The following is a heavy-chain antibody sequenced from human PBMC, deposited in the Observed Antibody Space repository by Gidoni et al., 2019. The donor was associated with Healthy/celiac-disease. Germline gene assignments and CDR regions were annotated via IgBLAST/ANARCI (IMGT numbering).Heavy chain of an antibody. CDR2: LYTSGST. V-gene: IGHV4-61*02. D-gene: IGHD2-15*01. CDR3: ARGVVVAATLGSFDY. CDR1: GGSISSGSYY. J-gene: IGHJ4*02. Sequence: QVQLQESGPGLVKPSQTLSLTCTVSGGSISSGSYYWSWIRQPAGKGLEWIGRLYTSGSTNYNPSLKSRVTISVDTSKNQFSLKLSSVTAADTAVYYCARGVVVAATLGSFDYWGQGNLVTVSS.